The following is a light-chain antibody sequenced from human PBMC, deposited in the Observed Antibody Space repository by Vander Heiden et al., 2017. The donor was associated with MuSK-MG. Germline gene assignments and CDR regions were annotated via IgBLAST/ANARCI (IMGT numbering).Light chain of an antibody. V-gene: IGLV2-23*02. Sequence: QSALTQPASVSGSPGQSITLSCTGTSSDVGSYKLVSWYQPHPGKAPIMMIYEVTERPSGLSNRFSGSKAGNTASLTISGLQAEDEADYYCCSYAGNRTYVFGTGTKVTVL. CDR1: SSDVGSYKL. J-gene: IGLJ1*01. CDR2: EVT. CDR3: CSYAGNRTYV.